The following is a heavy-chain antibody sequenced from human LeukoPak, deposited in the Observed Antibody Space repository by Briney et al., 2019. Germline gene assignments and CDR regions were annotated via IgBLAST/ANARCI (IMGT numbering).Heavy chain of an antibody. Sequence: GGSLRLSCAASGFTVSSNYMSWVRQAPGKGLEWVSVIYSGGRTYYADSVKGRFTISRDNSKNTLYLQMNSLRAEDTAVYYCATDGSGSYYPPFFAFDIWGQGTMVTVSS. CDR3: ATDGSGSYYPPFFAFDI. CDR2: IYSGGRT. J-gene: IGHJ3*02. V-gene: IGHV3-66*01. CDR1: GFTVSSNY. D-gene: IGHD3-10*01.